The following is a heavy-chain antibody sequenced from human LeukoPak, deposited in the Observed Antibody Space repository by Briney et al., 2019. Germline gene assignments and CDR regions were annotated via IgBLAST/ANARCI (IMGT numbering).Heavy chain of an antibody. D-gene: IGHD6-19*01. J-gene: IGHJ4*02. CDR2: ISGSGGST. Sequence: GGSLRPSCAASGFTFSSYAMSWVRQAPGRGLEWVSAISGSGGSTYYADSVKGRFTISRDNSKNTLYLQMNSLRAEDTAVYYCVSPKYSSAWFFDYWGQGTLVTVSS. CDR1: GFTFSSYA. CDR3: VSPKYSSAWFFDY. V-gene: IGHV3-23*01.